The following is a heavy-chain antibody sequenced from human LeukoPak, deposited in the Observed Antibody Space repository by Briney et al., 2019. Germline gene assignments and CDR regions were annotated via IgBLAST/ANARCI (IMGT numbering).Heavy chain of an antibody. CDR3: ARDAVIVVVPAAQYEIDY. D-gene: IGHD2-2*01. CDR1: GGTFSSYA. Sequence: GASMKVSCKASGGTFSSYAISWVRQAPGQGLEWMGWINPNSGGTNYAQKFQGRVTMTRDTSISTAYMELSRLRSDDTAVYYCARDAVIVVVPAAQYEIDYWGQGTLVTVSS. CDR2: INPNSGGT. V-gene: IGHV1-2*02. J-gene: IGHJ4*02.